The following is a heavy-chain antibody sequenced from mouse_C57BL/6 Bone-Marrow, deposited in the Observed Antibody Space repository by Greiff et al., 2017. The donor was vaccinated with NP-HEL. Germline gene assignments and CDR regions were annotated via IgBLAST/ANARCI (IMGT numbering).Heavy chain of an antibody. Sequence: EVQLVESGPGMVKPSQSLSLTCTVTGYSITSGYDWHWIRHFPGNKLEWMGYISYSGSTNYNPSLKSRISITHDTSKNHFFLKLNSVTTEDTATYYCARGDSSGYAFAYWGQGTLVTVSA. CDR3: ARGDSSGYAFAY. J-gene: IGHJ3*01. CDR1: GYSITSGYD. V-gene: IGHV3-1*01. D-gene: IGHD3-2*02. CDR2: ISYSGST.